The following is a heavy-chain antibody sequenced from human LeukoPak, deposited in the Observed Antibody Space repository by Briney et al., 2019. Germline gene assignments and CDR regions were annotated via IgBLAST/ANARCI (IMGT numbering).Heavy chain of an antibody. J-gene: IGHJ4*02. CDR3: ARENDHYDYVWGSYRRHYYFDY. Sequence: ASVKVSCKASGYIFTSYGISWVRQAPGQGLEWMGWISAYNGNTNYAQKLQGRVTMTTDTSTSTAYMELRSLRSDDTAVYYCARENDHYDYVWGSYRRHYYFDYWGQGTLVTVSS. D-gene: IGHD3-16*02. CDR2: ISAYNGNT. CDR1: GYIFTSYG. V-gene: IGHV1-18*01.